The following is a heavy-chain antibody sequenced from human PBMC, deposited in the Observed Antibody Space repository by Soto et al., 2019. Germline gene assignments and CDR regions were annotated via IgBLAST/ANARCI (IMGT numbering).Heavy chain of an antibody. V-gene: IGHV4-39*01. CDR2: IYYSGST. Sequence: SETLSLTCTVSGGSISSSSYYWGWIRQPPGKGLEWIGSIYYSGSTYYNPSLKSRVTISVDTSKNQFSLKLSSVTAADTAVYYCARLTAYSSGWYGRADYYYGMDVWGQGTTVTVSS. J-gene: IGHJ6*02. CDR1: GGSISSSSYY. D-gene: IGHD6-19*01. CDR3: ARLTAYSSGWYGRADYYYGMDV.